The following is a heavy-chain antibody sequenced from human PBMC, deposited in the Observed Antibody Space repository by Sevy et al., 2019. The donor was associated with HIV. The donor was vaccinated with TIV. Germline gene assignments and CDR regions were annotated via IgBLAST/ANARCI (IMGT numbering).Heavy chain of an antibody. CDR2: ISYDGSNK. CDR3: AKGGQWLVRDWFDP. Sequence: GGSLRLSCAASGFTFSSYGMHWVRQAPGKGLDWVTFISYDGSNKYYADSGKGRFTISRDNSKNTLYLQMNSLRVEDTAVYYCAKGGQWLVRDWFDPWGQGTLVTVSS. V-gene: IGHV3-30*18. CDR1: GFTFSSYG. D-gene: IGHD6-19*01. J-gene: IGHJ5*02.